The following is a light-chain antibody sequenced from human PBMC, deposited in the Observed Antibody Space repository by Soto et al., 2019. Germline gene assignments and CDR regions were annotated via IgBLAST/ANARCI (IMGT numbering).Light chain of an antibody. Sequence: EIVLTQSPGTLSLSVGERVTLSCRASQSVSSYLAWYQQTPGQAPRLLIYDTSNRATGTPDRFSGSGSGTDFTLTISILEPEDFTVYYCQPYGSSPLTFGGGTTVEIK. CDR2: DTS. V-gene: IGKV3-20*01. CDR1: QSVSSY. J-gene: IGKJ4*01. CDR3: QPYGSSPLT.